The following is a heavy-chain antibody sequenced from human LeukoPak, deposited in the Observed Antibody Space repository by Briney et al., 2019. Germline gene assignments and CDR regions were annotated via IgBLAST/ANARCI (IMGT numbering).Heavy chain of an antibody. Sequence: SETLSLTCTVSGGSISSSSYYWGWIRQPPGKGLEWIGSIYYSGSTYYNPSLKSRVTISVDTSKNQFSLKLSSVTAADTAVYYCARREFDWLLSPTGWFDPWGQGTLVTVSS. CDR3: ARREFDWLLSPTGWFDP. V-gene: IGHV4-39*01. J-gene: IGHJ5*02. CDR2: IYYSGST. CDR1: GGSISSSSYY. D-gene: IGHD3-9*01.